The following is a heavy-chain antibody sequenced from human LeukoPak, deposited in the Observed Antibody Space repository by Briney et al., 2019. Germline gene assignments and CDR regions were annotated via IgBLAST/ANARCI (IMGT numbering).Heavy chain of an antibody. J-gene: IGHJ6*02. CDR1: GGTFSSYG. V-gene: IGHV1-69*13. CDR2: IIPIFGTA. D-gene: IGHD5-24*01. Sequence: SVKVSCKASGGTFSSYGISWVRQAPGRGLEWMGGIIPIFGTATYAQRFQGRVTITADASTNTAYMELSSLRSEDTAVYYCARDVEMGHYYYYGMDVWGQGTTVTVSS. CDR3: ARDVEMGHYYYYGMDV.